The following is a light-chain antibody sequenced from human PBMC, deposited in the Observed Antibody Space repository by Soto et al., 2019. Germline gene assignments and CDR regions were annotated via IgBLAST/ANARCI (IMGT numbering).Light chain of an antibody. Sequence: QSVLTQPASVSASPGQSITISCTGSSSDVGTYKNVSWYQHHPGKAPKLMIYDVTNRPSGVSNRFSGSKSGNTASLIISGLQTEDEADYYCSSYTTSSTLVFGGGTKLTVL. CDR1: SSDVGTYKN. V-gene: IGLV2-14*03. CDR3: SSYTTSSTLV. CDR2: DVT. J-gene: IGLJ2*01.